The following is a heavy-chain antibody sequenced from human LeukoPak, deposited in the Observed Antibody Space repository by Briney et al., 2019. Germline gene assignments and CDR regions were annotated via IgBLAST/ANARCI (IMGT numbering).Heavy chain of an antibody. J-gene: IGHJ4*02. V-gene: IGHV3-23*01. CDR3: ARWRTSNWSEFDY. CDR2: ISGSGGST. CDR1: GFTFSSYA. Sequence: GGSLRLSCAASGFTFSSYAMSWVRQPPGKGLEWVSAISGSGGSTYYADSVKGRFTISRDNAKNSLYLQMNSLRAEDTAVYFCARWRTSNWSEFDYWGQGTLVTVSS. D-gene: IGHD6-13*01.